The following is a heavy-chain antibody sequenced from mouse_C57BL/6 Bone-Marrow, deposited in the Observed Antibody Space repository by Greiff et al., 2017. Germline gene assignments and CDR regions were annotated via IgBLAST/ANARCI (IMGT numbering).Heavy chain of an antibody. D-gene: IGHD1-1*01. V-gene: IGHV14-2*01. Sequence: EVQLQQSGAELVKPGASVKLSCTASGFNIKDYYMHWVKQRTEQGLEWMGRIDPEDGETKYAPKFQGKATITADTASNTAYLQLSSLTSEDTAVYSCARSPYGSSPYWYFYVWGTGTTVTVSS. CDR1: GFNIKDYY. J-gene: IGHJ1*03. CDR2: IDPEDGET. CDR3: ARSPYGSSPYWYFYV.